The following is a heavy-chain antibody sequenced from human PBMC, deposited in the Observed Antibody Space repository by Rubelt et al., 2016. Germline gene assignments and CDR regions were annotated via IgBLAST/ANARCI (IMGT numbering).Heavy chain of an antibody. CDR2: IYYSGST. J-gene: IGHJ4*02. CDR3: ARRLMPSYYFAD. CDR1: GGSISWSSYY. Sequence: QLQLQESGPGLVKPSETLSLTCTVSGGSISWSSYYWGWIRLPPGKGLEWIGTIYYSGSTYYNPSLKSRVTISVDTSKNQVSLKLSAVTAADTALYYCARRLMPSYYFADWGQGMLVTVSS. V-gene: IGHV4-39*01. D-gene: IGHD2-2*01.